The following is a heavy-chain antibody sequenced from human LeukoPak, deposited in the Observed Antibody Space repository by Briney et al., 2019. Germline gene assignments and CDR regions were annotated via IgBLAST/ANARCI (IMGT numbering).Heavy chain of an antibody. Sequence: ESGPTLVHPTQTLTLTCTFSEFSLRTRGVGVGWIRQPPGKALEWLAVIYWDDDKRYSPSLKSRLTVTKDTSKNQVVLTMTNMDPVDTATYYCAHRRGYYDSTGYKGHAFDIWGQGTMVIVSS. J-gene: IGHJ3*02. CDR2: IYWDDDK. D-gene: IGHD3-22*01. CDR1: EFSLRTRGVG. CDR3: AHRRGYYDSTGYKGHAFDI. V-gene: IGHV2-5*02.